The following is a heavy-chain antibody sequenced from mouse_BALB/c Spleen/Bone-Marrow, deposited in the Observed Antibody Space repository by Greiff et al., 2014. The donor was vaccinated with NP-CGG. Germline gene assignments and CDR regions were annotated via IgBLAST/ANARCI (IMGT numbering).Heavy chain of an antibody. CDR3: ARYYYGSSYFDY. Sequence: EVHLVESGAELVKPGASVELSCTASGFNIKDTYMHWVKQRPEQGLEWIGRIDPANGNTKYDPKFQGKATITADTSSNTAYLQLSSLTSEDTAVYYCARYYYGSSYFDYWGQGTTLTASS. CDR1: GFNIKDTY. CDR2: IDPANGNT. V-gene: IGHV14-3*02. J-gene: IGHJ2*01. D-gene: IGHD1-1*01.